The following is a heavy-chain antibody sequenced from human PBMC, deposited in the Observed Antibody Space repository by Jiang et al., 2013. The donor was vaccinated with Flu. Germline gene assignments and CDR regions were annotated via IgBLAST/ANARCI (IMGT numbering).Heavy chain of an antibody. Sequence: VQLVESGAEVKKPGESLKISCRGSGYSFTNYWIAWVRQMPGKGLEWLGMIFPDDSDTKYSPSFQGQVTISADRSISTAYLQWSSLEASDTAIYYCARGRGHCRAGSCYDFDY. CDR1: GYSFTNYW. CDR2: IFPDDSDT. CDR3: ARGRGHCRAGSCYDFDY. D-gene: IGHD2-15*01. V-gene: IGHV5-51*01. J-gene: IGHJ4*01.